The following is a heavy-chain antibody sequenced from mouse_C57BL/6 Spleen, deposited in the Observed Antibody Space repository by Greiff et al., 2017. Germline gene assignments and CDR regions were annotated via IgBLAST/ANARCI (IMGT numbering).Heavy chain of an antibody. CDR1: GFTFSSYA. Sequence: EVKLMESGGGLVKPGGSLKLSCAASGFTFSSYAMSWVRQTPEKRLEWVATISDGGSYTYYPDNVKGRFTISRDNAKNNLYLQMSHLKSEDTAMYYCARDRGLRPYFDYWGQGTTLTVSS. J-gene: IGHJ2*01. CDR3: ARDRGLRPYFDY. D-gene: IGHD2-4*01. V-gene: IGHV5-4*01. CDR2: ISDGGSYT.